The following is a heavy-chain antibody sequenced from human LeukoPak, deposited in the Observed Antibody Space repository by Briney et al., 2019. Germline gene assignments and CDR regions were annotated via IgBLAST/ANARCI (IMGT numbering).Heavy chain of an antibody. Sequence: SQTLSLTCVISGDSVSSNSVAWNWIRQSPSRGLEWLGRTYYRSKWYNDYAVSVKSRISINPDTSKNQFSLQLNSVTPEDTAVYYCARMWNSGYQNFDYWGRGTLVTVSS. V-gene: IGHV6-1*01. J-gene: IGHJ4*02. D-gene: IGHD1-7*01. CDR2: TYYRSKWYN. CDR3: ARMWNSGYQNFDY. CDR1: GDSVSSNSVA.